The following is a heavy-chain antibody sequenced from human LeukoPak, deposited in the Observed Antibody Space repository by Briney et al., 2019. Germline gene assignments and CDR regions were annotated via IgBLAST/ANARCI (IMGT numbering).Heavy chain of an antibody. D-gene: IGHD3-10*02. V-gene: IGHV3-53*01. CDR2: IYSGGST. J-gene: IGHJ6*04. CDR1: GFTVSSNH. CDR3: AELGITMIGGV. Sequence: GGSLRLSCAASGFTVSSNHMSWVRQAPGKGLEWVSIIYSGGSTFYAESVKGRFTISRDNAKNSLYLQVSSLRAEDTAVYYCAELGITMIGGVWGKGTTVTISS.